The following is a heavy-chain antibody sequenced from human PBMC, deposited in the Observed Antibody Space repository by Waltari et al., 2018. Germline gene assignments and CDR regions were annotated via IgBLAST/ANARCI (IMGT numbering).Heavy chain of an antibody. J-gene: IGHJ4*02. CDR3: ARGNHPHIAIEPPGVFDY. D-gene: IGHD2-21*01. V-gene: IGHV1-69*04. CDR1: GGTFSSYA. Sequence: QVQLVQSGAEVKKPGSSVKVSCKASGGTFSSYAISWVRQAPGQGLEWMGGIIPILGIANYEQKFQGRVTITADESTSTAYMELSSLRSEDTAVYYCARGNHPHIAIEPPGVFDYWGQGTLVTVSS. CDR2: IIPILGIA.